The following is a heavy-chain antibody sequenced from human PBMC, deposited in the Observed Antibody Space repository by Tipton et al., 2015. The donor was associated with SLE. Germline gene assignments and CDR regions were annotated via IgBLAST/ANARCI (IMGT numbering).Heavy chain of an antibody. V-gene: IGHV3-15*01. J-gene: IGHJ3*02. D-gene: IGHD3-22*01. CDR2: IKSKTDGGTT. CDR3: TTGRYYYDSSGYLI. CDR1: GFTFSNAW. Sequence: SLRLSCAASGFTFSNAWMSWVRQAPGKGLEWVGRIKSKTDGGTTDYAAPVKGRFTISRDDSKNTLYLQMNSLKTEDTAVYYCTTGRYYYDSSGYLIWGQGTMVTVSS.